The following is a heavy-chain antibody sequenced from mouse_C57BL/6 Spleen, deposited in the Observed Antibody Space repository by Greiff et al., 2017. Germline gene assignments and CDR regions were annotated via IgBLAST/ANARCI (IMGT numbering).Heavy chain of an antibody. J-gene: IGHJ3*01. Sequence: QVQLQQPGAELVKPGASVKLSCKASGYTFTSSWMHWVKQRTGQGLEWIGMIHPNSGSTNYNAKFKSKATLTVDKSSSTAYMQLSSLTSEDSAFYYCSSNDYDYAWFAYWGQGTLVTVST. V-gene: IGHV1-64*01. CDR3: SSNDYDYAWFAY. CDR1: GYTFTSSW. CDR2: IHPNSGST. D-gene: IGHD2-4*01.